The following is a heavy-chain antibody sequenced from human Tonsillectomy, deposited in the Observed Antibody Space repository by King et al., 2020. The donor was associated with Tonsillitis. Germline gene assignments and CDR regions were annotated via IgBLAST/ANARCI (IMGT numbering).Heavy chain of an antibody. CDR3: ARDPYYYYDSSGYYGGSYFDY. V-gene: IGHV1-2*02. CDR2: INPNSGGP. D-gene: IGHD3-22*01. J-gene: IGHJ4*02. CDR1: GYTFTGYY. Sequence: VQLVESGAEVKKPGASVKVSCKASGYTFTGYYMHWVRQAPGQGLEWMGWINPNSGGPNYAQNFQGRVTMTRDTSISTAYMELSRLRSDDTAVYYCARDPYYYYDSSGYYGGSYFDYWGQGTLVIVSS.